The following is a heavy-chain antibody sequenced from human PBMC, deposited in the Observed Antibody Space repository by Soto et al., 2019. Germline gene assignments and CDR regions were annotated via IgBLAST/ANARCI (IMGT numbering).Heavy chain of an antibody. V-gene: IGHV4-59*01. CDR2: IYYSGST. CDR3: ARAKIAPGYMDV. J-gene: IGHJ6*03. CDR1: GGSISSYY. D-gene: IGHD6-25*01. Sequence: SETLSLTCTVSGGSISSYYWSWIRQPPGKGLEWIGYIYYSGSTNYNPSLKSRVTISVDTSKNQFSLKLSSVTAADTAVYYCARAKIAPGYMDVWGKGTTVTLSS.